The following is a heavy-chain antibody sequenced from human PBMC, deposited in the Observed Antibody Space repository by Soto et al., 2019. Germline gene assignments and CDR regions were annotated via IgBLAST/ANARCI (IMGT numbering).Heavy chain of an antibody. J-gene: IGHJ4*02. V-gene: IGHV3-7*01. D-gene: IGHD2-2*01. CDR2: IKQDGSEK. CDR3: VRGCGRSSCPYYFDY. CDR1: AFTFSTYW. Sequence: GGSLRLSCAASAFTFSTYWMSWLRQAPGKGLEWVATIKQDGSEKYHVDSVKGRFTISRDNAKESLYLEMNSLRAEDTVVYFCVRGCGRSSCPYYFDYWGQGSLVTVSS.